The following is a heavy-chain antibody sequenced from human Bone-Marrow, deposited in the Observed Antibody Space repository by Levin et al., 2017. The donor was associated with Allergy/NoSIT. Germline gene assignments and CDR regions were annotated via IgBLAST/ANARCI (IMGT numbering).Heavy chain of an antibody. CDR3: ARANVNFKLGAFDY. J-gene: IGHJ4*02. Sequence: PSETLSLTCTVSGGSLSSGSYYWGWIRQAPGKGLDWIGSIYYLGNTYYNPSLKSRVTLSVDTSKNQFSLKLSSVTAADTAVYYCARANVNFKLGAFDYWGQGSLVTVSP. D-gene: IGHD1-26*01. CDR2: IYYLGNT. CDR1: GGSLSSGSYY. V-gene: IGHV4-39*01.